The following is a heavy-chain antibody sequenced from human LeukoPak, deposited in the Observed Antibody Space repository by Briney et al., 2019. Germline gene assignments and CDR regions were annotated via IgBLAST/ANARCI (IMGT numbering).Heavy chain of an antibody. D-gene: IGHD2-2*01. Sequence: GGSLRLSCAASGFTVSSNYMSWVRQAPGKGLEWVSVIYSGGSTYYADSVKGRFTISRDNSKDMMYLQMNSLRAEDTAVYHCARVRYCSRTSCDAFDYWGQGTLVTVSS. J-gene: IGHJ4*02. CDR3: ARVRYCSRTSCDAFDY. V-gene: IGHV3-53*01. CDR1: GFTVSSNY. CDR2: IYSGGST.